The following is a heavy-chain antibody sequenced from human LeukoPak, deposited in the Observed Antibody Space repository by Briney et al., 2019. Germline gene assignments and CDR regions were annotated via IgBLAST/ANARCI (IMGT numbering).Heavy chain of an antibody. Sequence: SETLSLTCTVSGGSISSYYWSWIRQPPGKGLEWIGYIYYSGSTNYNPSLKSRVTISVDTSKNQFSLKLSSVTAADTAVYYCARESESYDSTGSTFAYWGQGTLVTVSS. J-gene: IGHJ4*02. V-gene: IGHV4-59*01. CDR2: IYYSGST. CDR1: GGSISSYY. D-gene: IGHD3-22*01. CDR3: ARESESYDSTGSTFAY.